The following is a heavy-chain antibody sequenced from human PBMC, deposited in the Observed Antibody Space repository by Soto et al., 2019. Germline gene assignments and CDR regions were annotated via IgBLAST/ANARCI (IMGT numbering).Heavy chain of an antibody. CDR2: FGSSAGSP. D-gene: IGHD3-9*01. CDR3: AKEGGASDIDAFDA. V-gene: IGHV3-23*01. J-gene: IGHJ3*01. Sequence: EVQLLESGGDLVQPGGSLRLSCAASGFTFSHYALSWVRQAPGKGLEWISGFGSSAGSPFYADSVKGRFTISRDNSKNTLYLQMTNLRAEDTAKYFCAKEGGASDIDAFDAWGQGTLVTVSS. CDR1: GFTFSHYA.